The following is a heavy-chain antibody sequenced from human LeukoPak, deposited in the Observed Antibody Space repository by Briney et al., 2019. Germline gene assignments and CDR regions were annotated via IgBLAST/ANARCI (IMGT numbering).Heavy chain of an antibody. J-gene: IGHJ6*02. D-gene: IGHD3-10*01. V-gene: IGHV3-74*01. Sequence: GGSLRLSCAASGFTFSSYWMHWVRQAPGKGLVWVSVIHNDGSGTNYADSLKGRTTISRDNAKNTLYLQMTSLGAEDTGVYYCVRGGFGHAMDVWGQGTTVIVSS. CDR1: GFTFSSYW. CDR2: IHNDGSGT. CDR3: VRGGFGHAMDV.